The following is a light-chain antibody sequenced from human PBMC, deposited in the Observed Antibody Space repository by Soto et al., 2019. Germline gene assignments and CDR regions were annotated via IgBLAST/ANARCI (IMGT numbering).Light chain of an antibody. J-gene: IGLJ1*01. V-gene: IGLV2-14*01. CDR2: EVS. CDR1: SSDVGGYNY. Sequence: QSVLTQPASVSGPPGQSITISCTGTSSDVGGYNYVSWYQQHPGKAPKLMIYEVSNRPSGVSNRFSGSKSGNTASLTISGLQAEDEADYFCSSYGSTSTRYVFGTGTKVTVL. CDR3: SSYGSTSTRYV.